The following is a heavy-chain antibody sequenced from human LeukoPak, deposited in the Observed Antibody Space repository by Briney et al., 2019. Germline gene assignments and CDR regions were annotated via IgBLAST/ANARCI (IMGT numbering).Heavy chain of an antibody. CDR2: IIPILGIA. V-gene: IGHV1-69*04. Sequence: SVKVSCKASGGTFSSYTISWVRQAPGQGLEWMGRIIPILGIANYAQKFQGRVTITADKSTSTAYMELSRLRSEDTAVYYCAREGRVVEMATGEYFQHWGQGTLVTVSS. D-gene: IGHD5-24*01. CDR3: AREGRVVEMATGEYFQH. J-gene: IGHJ1*01. CDR1: GGTFSSYT.